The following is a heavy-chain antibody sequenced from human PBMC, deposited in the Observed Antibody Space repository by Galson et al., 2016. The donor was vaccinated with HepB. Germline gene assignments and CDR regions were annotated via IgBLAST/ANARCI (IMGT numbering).Heavy chain of an antibody. Sequence: SLRLSCAGSEFAFSSYWMIWVRQAPGKGLEWLASIKHDGSEEYYLDSVKGRFTISRDNAKNSVYLQMNSLRAEDTALYYCAKDMTTMVRGVMHYWGQGTLVTVSS. V-gene: IGHV3-7*05. D-gene: IGHD3-10*01. J-gene: IGHJ4*02. CDR1: EFAFSSYW. CDR2: IKHDGSEE. CDR3: AKDMTTMVRGVMHY.